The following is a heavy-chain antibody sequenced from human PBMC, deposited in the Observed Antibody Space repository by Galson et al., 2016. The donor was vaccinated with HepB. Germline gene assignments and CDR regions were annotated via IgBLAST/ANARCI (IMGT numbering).Heavy chain of an antibody. D-gene: IGHD5-24*01. J-gene: IGHJ6*02. CDR3: ARDGPGWDMATITILVYYYGVDV. Sequence: SLRLSCAASGFTFSSYSMNWVRQAPGKGLEWVSYISSSSSTIYYADSVKGRFTISRDNAKNSLYLQMNSLRDEDTAVYYCARDGPGWDMATITILVYYYGVDVWCQGTTFTVSS. CDR1: GFTFSSYS. V-gene: IGHV3-48*02. CDR2: ISSSSSTI.